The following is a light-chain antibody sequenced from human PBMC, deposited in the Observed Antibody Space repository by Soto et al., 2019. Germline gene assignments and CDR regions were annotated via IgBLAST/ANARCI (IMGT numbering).Light chain of an antibody. V-gene: IGKV1-9*01. J-gene: IGKJ3*01. CDR3: QQLNSYPLT. CDR1: QAISSH. Sequence: DIQLTQSPSFLSASVGGRVTITCRASQAISSHLAWYQQKPGKAPNLLIYGASTLQCGVPSRFSGSRSGTQFTLTISSLQPEDFATYYCQQLNSYPLTFGPGTTVDIK. CDR2: GAS.